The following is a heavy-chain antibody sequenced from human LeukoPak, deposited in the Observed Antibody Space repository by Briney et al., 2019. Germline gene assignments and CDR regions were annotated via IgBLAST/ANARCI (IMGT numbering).Heavy chain of an antibody. CDR3: ARVTGYMTEDYFDY. D-gene: IGHD6-13*01. CDR2: INPNSGGT. Sequence: GASVKVSCKASGYTFTDYYMHWVRQAPGQGLEWMGWINPNSGGTNYAQKFQGRVTKTRDTSISTVYMELRSLRSDDTAVYYCARVTGYMTEDYFDYWGQGTLVTVSS. V-gene: IGHV1-2*02. J-gene: IGHJ4*02. CDR1: GYTFTDYY.